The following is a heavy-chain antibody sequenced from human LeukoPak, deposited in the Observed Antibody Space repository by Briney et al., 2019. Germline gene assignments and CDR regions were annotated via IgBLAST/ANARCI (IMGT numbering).Heavy chain of an antibody. CDR3: ARLGGILTGYYHFDY. J-gene: IGHJ4*02. Sequence: SETLSLTCAVYGGSFSGYYWSWIRQPPGKGLEWIGEINHSGRTNYNPSLKSRVTISVDTSKNQFSLKLSSVTAADTAVYYCARLGGILTGYYHFDYWGQGTLVTVSS. D-gene: IGHD3-9*01. CDR2: INHSGRT. V-gene: IGHV4-34*01. CDR1: GGSFSGYY.